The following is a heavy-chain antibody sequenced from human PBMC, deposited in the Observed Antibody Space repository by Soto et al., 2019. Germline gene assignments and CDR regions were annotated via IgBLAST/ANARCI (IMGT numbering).Heavy chain of an antibody. CDR1: GYTFFSYG. CDR3: ARLVGPTSSDNWFDP. CDR2: VSGYNGHT. D-gene: IGHD1-26*01. Sequence: QVKLEQSGAEVKKPGASVKVSCKASGYTFFSYGITWVRQAPGQGLEWMGWVSGYNGHTNNAKKFQGRVTMTRDISTTTAYMELRNLRSDDTAVYYCARLVGPTSSDNWFDPWGQGTLVTVSS. J-gene: IGHJ5*02. V-gene: IGHV1-18*01.